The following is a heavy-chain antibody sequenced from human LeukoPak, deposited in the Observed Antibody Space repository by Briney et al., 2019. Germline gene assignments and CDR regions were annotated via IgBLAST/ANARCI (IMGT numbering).Heavy chain of an antibody. Sequence: GGSLRLSCAASGFTFSTYWMHWVRQAPGKGLVWFSRINSDGRSTSYADSVKGRFSISRDNAKNTLYLQMNSLRAEDTAVYYCARDADTGYSYGSGFDYWGQGTLVTVSS. CDR1: GFTFSTYW. CDR2: INSDGRST. J-gene: IGHJ4*02. D-gene: IGHD5-18*01. CDR3: ARDADTGYSYGSGFDY. V-gene: IGHV3-74*01.